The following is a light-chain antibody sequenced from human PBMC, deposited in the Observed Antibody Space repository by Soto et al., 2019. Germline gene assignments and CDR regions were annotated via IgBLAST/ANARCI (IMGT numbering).Light chain of an antibody. Sequence: EIVLTQSPATLSLSPGERATLSCRASQSVSGYLAWYQQKPGQAPRLLMYDASNRATGIPARFRGSGSGRDFTLTISNLEPEDFAVYYCQQRSNWPLPCGGGTKVEIK. CDR3: QQRSNWPLP. CDR2: DAS. J-gene: IGKJ4*01. V-gene: IGKV3-11*02. CDR1: QSVSGY.